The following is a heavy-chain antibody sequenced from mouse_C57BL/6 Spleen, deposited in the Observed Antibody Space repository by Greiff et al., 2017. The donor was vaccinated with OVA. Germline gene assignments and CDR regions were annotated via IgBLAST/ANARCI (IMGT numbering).Heavy chain of an antibody. J-gene: IGHJ2*01. V-gene: IGHV1-26*01. CDR1: GYTFTDYY. CDR2: INPNNGGT. D-gene: IGHD1-2*01. CDR3: ASGLLRPGDY. Sequence: VEPGASVKISCKASGYTFTDYYMNWVKQSHGKSLEWIGDINPNNGGTSYNQKFKGKATLTVDKSSSTAYMELRSLTSEDSAVYYCASGLLRPGDYWGQGTTLTVSS.